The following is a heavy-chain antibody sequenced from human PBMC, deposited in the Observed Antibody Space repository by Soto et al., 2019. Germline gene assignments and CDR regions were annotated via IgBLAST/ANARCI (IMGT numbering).Heavy chain of an antibody. J-gene: IGHJ5*02. CDR3: AREIVTAGGNNYFDP. Sequence: SETLSLTCGVSGGTVASSHWWSWVRQSPGGGLEWIGNVYHTGDTNFNPSLQSRVTISVDKSNNQFSLRLNSLTAADTAVYFCAREIVTAGGNNYFDPWGPGTLVTAPQ. D-gene: IGHD2-21*02. CDR1: GGTVASSHW. CDR2: VYHTGDT. V-gene: IGHV4-4*02.